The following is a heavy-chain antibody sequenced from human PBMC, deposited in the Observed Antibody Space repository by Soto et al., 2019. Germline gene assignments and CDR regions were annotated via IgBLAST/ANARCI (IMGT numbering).Heavy chain of an antibody. CDR2: ISSSSSTI. D-gene: IGHD6-19*01. J-gene: IGHJ5*02. Sequence: EVQLVESGGGLVQPGGSLRLSCAASGFTFSSYSMNWVRQAPGKGLEWVSYISSSSSTIYYADSVKGRFTISRDNAKNSRYLQMNSLRDEDTAVYYCARERAVGIAVALNWFDPWGQGTLVNVSS. CDR1: GFTFSSYS. CDR3: ARERAVGIAVALNWFDP. V-gene: IGHV3-48*02.